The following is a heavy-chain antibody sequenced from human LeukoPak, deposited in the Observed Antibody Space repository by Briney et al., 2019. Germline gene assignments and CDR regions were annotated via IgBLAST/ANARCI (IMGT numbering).Heavy chain of an antibody. D-gene: IGHD5-12*01. CDR3: AKDIGIVATMGAFDI. Sequence: GGSLRLSCAGSGFTFDDYAMHWVRQAPGKGLGWVSGISWNSGSIGYADSVKGRFTISRDNAKNSLYLQMNSLRAEDMALYYCAKDIGIVATMGAFDIWGQGTMVTVSS. CDR1: GFTFDDYA. V-gene: IGHV3-9*03. CDR2: ISWNSGSI. J-gene: IGHJ3*02.